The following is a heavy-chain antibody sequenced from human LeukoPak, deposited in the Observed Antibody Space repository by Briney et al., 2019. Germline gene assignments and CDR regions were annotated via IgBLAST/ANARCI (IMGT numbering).Heavy chain of an antibody. CDR1: GYSISSGYY. D-gene: IGHD7-27*01. J-gene: IGHJ3*02. Sequence: PSETLSLTCAVSGYSISSGYYWGWIRQPPGKGLEWIGSIYHSGSTYYNPSLKSRVTISVDTSKNQFSLKLSSVTAADTAVYYCARSAGDLYDAFDIWGQGTMVTVSS. CDR2: IYHSGST. CDR3: ARSAGDLYDAFDI. V-gene: IGHV4-38-2*01.